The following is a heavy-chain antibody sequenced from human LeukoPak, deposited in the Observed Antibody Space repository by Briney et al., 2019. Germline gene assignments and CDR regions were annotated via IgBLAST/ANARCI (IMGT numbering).Heavy chain of an antibody. J-gene: IGHJ4*02. CDR2: INPDSKYI. CDR3: ARFVDQSTYYFDS. Sequence: GGSLRLSCAASAFALSTYTMEWVRLAPGKGLEWVSPINPDSKYIYYRDSVRGRFTISRDNAKNSLYLQMNSLRVEDTAVYFCARFVDQSTYYFDSWGQGTLVIVSS. CDR1: AFALSTYT. V-gene: IGHV3-21*01. D-gene: IGHD3-10*01.